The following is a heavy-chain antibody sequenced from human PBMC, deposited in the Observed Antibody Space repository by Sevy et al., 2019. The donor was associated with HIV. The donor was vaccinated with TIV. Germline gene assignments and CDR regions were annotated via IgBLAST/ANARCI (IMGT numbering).Heavy chain of an antibody. D-gene: IGHD2-2*01. CDR3: AKELLIVVGEGMDV. J-gene: IGHJ6*02. Sequence: GGSLRLSCAGSGFTFSSYAMNWVRQAPGKGLEWVSAISGNGGSTFYADSVKGRFSISRDNSKNTLYLQMNSLRAEDTAIYYCAKELLIVVGEGMDVWGQGTTVTVSS. V-gene: IGHV3-23*01. CDR2: ISGNGGST. CDR1: GFTFSSYA.